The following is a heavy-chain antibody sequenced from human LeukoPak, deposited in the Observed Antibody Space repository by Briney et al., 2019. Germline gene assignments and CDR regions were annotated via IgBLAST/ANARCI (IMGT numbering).Heavy chain of an antibody. V-gene: IGHV4-39*07. CDR1: GVSISSSNSY. CDR3: ARAIWFGESNFDY. J-gene: IGHJ4*02. D-gene: IGHD3-10*01. CDR2: IYYSGNT. Sequence: SETLSLTCTVSGVSISSSNSYWGWIRQPPGKGLEWIGSIYYSGNTYYNASLKSQVSISIDTSKNQFSLKLSSVTAADMAVYYCARAIWFGESNFDYWGQGTLVTVSS.